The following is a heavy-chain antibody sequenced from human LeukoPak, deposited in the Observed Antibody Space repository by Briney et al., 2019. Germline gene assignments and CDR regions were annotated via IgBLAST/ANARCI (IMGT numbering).Heavy chain of an antibody. CDR3: ARVHYDSSGYYLGGIDY. CDR2: IYYSGST. Sequence: SETLSLTCTVSGGSISSGDYYWSWIRQPPGKGLEWIGYIYYSGSTYYNPSLKSRVTISVDTSKNQFSLKLSSVTAADTAVYYCARVHYDSSGYYLGGIDYWGQGTLVTVSS. J-gene: IGHJ4*02. CDR1: GGSISSGDYY. V-gene: IGHV4-30-4*01. D-gene: IGHD3-22*01.